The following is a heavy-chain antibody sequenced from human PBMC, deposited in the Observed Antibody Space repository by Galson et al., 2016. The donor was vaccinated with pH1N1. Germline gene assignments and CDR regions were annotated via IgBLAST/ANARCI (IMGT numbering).Heavy chain of an antibody. CDR2: IYTSGST. J-gene: IGHJ4*02. V-gene: IGHV4-4*08. Sequence: ETLSLTCTVSGGSISSHYWSWIRQPPGKGLEWIGNIYTSGSTNYNPSLKSRVTISVDTSKNRFSLHLTSVTSADTAAYFCAIEPMRSPHHFDYWGQGILVAVSS. CDR3: AIEPMRSPHHFDY. CDR1: GGSISSHY. D-gene: IGHD5-24*01.